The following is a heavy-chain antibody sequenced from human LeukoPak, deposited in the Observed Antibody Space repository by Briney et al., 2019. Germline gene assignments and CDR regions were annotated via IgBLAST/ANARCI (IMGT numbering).Heavy chain of an antibody. V-gene: IGHV3-21*01. D-gene: IGHD6-13*01. J-gene: IGHJ6*03. Sequence: PGGSLRLSCAASGFTFSSYSMNWVRQAPGKGLEWVSSISSSSSYIYYADSVKGRFTISRDNAKNSLYLQMNSLRAEDTAVYYCARVMGIAAAGHYYMDVWGKGTTVTVSS. CDR2: ISSSSSYI. CDR3: ARVMGIAAAGHYYMDV. CDR1: GFTFSSYS.